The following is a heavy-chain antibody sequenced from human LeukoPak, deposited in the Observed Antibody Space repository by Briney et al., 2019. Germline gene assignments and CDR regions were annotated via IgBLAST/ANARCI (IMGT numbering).Heavy chain of an antibody. D-gene: IGHD2-15*01. J-gene: IGHJ3*02. V-gene: IGHV3-23*01. Sequence: GGSLRLSCAASGFTFSSYAMTWARQAPGKGLEWVSGISPSGDTPYYADSVKGRFTISSGNAKNSLYLQMNTLRDEDTAVYFCARDSGYAFDTWGQGTMATVSS. CDR2: ISPSGDTP. CDR1: GFTFSSYA. CDR3: ARDSGYAFDT.